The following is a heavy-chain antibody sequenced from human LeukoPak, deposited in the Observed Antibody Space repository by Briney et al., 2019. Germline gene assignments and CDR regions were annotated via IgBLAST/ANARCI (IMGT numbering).Heavy chain of an antibody. CDR1: GGSFSGYS. Sequence: SETLSLTCAISGGSFSGYSWSWIRQPPGKGLEWIGEINHSGGTNYNPSLKSRVTISVDTSKNQFSLKLSSVTAADTAVYYCARDRAVSGANWFDPWGEGALVTVSS. CDR3: ARDRAVSGANWFDP. CDR2: INHSGGT. V-gene: IGHV4-34*01. D-gene: IGHD6-13*01. J-gene: IGHJ5*02.